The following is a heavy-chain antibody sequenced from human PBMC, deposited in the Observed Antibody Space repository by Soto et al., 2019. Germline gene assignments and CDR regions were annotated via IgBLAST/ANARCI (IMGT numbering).Heavy chain of an antibody. V-gene: IGHV1-69*01. D-gene: IGHD3-9*01. CDR3: ASPPATNYDFLTGYPETPYYSYGMDV. CDR2: IIPIFGTA. J-gene: IGHJ6*02. CDR1: GGTFSSYA. Sequence: QVQLVQSGAEVKKPGSSVKVSCKASGGTFSSYAISWVRQAPGQGLEWMGGIIPIFGTANYAQKFQGRVTITADESTSTAYMELSSRRSEDTAVYYCASPPATNYDFLTGYPETPYYSYGMDVWGQGTTVTVSS.